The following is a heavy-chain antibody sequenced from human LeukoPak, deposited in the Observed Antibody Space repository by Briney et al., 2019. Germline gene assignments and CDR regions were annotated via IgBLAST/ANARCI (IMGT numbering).Heavy chain of an antibody. J-gene: IGHJ5*02. D-gene: IGHD3-10*01. CDR3: AIDVGSGSYDWFDP. V-gene: IGHV1-69*06. Sequence: EASVKVSCKASGGTFSSYAISWVRQAPGQGVEWMGGIIPIFGTANYAQKFQGSVTITPDNSTSTVYMELSSLRSEDMAVYYCAIDVGSGSYDWFDPWGQGTLVTVSS. CDR2: IIPIFGTA. CDR1: GGTFSSYA.